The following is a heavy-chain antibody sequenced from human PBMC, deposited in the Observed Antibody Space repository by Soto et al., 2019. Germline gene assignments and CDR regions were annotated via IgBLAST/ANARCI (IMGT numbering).Heavy chain of an antibody. V-gene: IGHV4-59*08. CDR1: GGSISSYY. CDR2: IYYSGST. Sequence: SETLSLTCTVSGGSISSYYWSWIRQPPGKGLEWIGYIYYSGSTDYNPSLKSRVTISVDTSKNQFSLKLSSVTAADTAVYYCARLRTRHYFDYWGQGTLVTVSS. J-gene: IGHJ4*02. CDR3: ARLRTRHYFDY. D-gene: IGHD1-1*01.